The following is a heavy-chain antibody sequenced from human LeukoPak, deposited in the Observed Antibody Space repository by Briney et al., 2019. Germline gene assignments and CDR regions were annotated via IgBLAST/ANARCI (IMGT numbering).Heavy chain of an antibody. J-gene: IGHJ4*02. Sequence: PGGSLRLSCVASGFTFNSYWMSWVRQAPGKGLEWVSAISGSGGSTYYADSVKGRFTISRDNSKNTLYLQMNSLRAEDTAVYYCAKDGAEKRITIFGVVILFDYWGQGTLVTVSS. CDR2: ISGSGGST. V-gene: IGHV3-23*01. CDR1: GFTFNSYW. D-gene: IGHD3-3*01. CDR3: AKDGAEKRITIFGVVILFDY.